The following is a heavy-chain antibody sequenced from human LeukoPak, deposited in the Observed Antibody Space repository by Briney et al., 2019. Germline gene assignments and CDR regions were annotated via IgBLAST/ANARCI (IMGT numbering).Heavy chain of an antibody. CDR3: SILYSSNY. Sequence: GGALRLSCTACGFPLSRYWMHGVRHVPGKGLVWVSRIHSDASDTKYADSVKGPFTISRDNARITLYLQMNSLRAEDTAVYYCSILYSSNYWGQGTLVTVSS. D-gene: IGHD6-13*01. CDR1: GFPLSRYW. V-gene: IGHV3-74*03. CDR2: IHSDASDT. J-gene: IGHJ4*02.